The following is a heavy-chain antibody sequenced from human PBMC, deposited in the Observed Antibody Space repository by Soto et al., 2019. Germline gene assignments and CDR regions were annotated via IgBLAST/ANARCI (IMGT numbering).Heavy chain of an antibody. D-gene: IGHD5-18*01. CDR1: GYTFTSYG. CDR3: ARAPVDTARVNEGVAGYCFDY. J-gene: IGHJ4*02. V-gene: IGHV1-18*01. CDR2: ISAYNGNT. Sequence: QVQLVQSGAEVKKPGASVKVSCKASGYTFTSYGISWVRQAPGQGLEWMGWISAYNGNTNYAQKLQGRVTMTTDTTTXXAXMXXRRLRCDDTAVYYCARAPVDTARVNEGVAGYCFDYWGQGALVTVSS.